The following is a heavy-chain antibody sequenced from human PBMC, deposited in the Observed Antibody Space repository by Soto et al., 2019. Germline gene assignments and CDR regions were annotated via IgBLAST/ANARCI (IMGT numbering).Heavy chain of an antibody. CDR1: GFTFRSQG. CDR2: IPYDVSNK. CDR3: AKETYSGPLDY. Sequence: QVQLVESGGGVVQPGRSLRLSCAASGFTFRSQGMHWVRQDPGKGLEWVAVIPYDVSNKYYAYSVKGRFTISRDNSKNTLYLQMNSLRAEDTAVYYCAKETYSGPLDYWGQGTLVTVSS. D-gene: IGHD2-15*01. J-gene: IGHJ4*02. V-gene: IGHV3-30*18.